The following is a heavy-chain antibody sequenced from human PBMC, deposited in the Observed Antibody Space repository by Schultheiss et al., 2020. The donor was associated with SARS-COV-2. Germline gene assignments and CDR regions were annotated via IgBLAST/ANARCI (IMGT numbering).Heavy chain of an antibody. Sequence: SETLSLTCAVYGGSFSGYYWSWIRQPPGKGLECIGEIIHSGSTNYNPSLKSRVTISVDTSKNQFSLKLSSVTAADTAVYYCARVGVANLGAFDYWGQGTLVTVSS. CDR1: GGSFSGYY. J-gene: IGHJ4*02. D-gene: IGHD1-26*01. CDR2: IIHSGST. CDR3: ARVGVANLGAFDY. V-gene: IGHV4-34*12.